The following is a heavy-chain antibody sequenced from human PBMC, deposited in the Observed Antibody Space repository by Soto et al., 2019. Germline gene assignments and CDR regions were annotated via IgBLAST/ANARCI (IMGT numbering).Heavy chain of an antibody. CDR2: ISSSTSYV. Sequence: EVQLVESGGGLVKPGGSLRLSCAASGFTFSRYGMNWLRQAAGKGLEWVASISSSTSYVYYADSVKGRFSTSRDNAKNILYLEMYALRTEDTAVYYCARDPSEGRVGNWFESCGQGTLVTVSS. D-gene: IGHD2-2*01. CDR3: ARDPSEGRVGNWFES. CDR1: GFTFSRYG. V-gene: IGHV3-21*06. J-gene: IGHJ5*01.